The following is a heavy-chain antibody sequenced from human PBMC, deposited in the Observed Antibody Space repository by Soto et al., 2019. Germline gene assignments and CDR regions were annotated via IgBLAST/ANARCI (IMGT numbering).Heavy chain of an antibody. CDR1: GFTVSSNY. CDR3: ARGSGRATTYYYGMDV. V-gene: IGHV3-66*01. D-gene: IGHD3-10*01. Sequence: GGSLRLSCAASGFTVSSNYMSWVRQAPGKGLEWVSVIYSGGSTYYADSVKGRFTISRDNSKNTLYLQMNSLRAEDTAVYYCARGSGRATTYYYGMDVWGQGTTVTVSS. CDR2: IYSGGST. J-gene: IGHJ6*02.